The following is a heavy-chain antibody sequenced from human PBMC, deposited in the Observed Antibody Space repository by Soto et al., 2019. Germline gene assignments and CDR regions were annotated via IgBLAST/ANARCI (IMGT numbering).Heavy chain of an antibody. V-gene: IGHV3-30*03. J-gene: IGHJ4*02. Sequence: QVQLVESGGGVVQPGRSLRLSCAASGFTFSSYGMHWVRQAPGKGLEWVAVISYDGSNKYYADSVKGRFTISRDNSKNTLYLQMNSLRAEDTAVYYCAIQLEYSGYDANERFDYWGQGTLVTVSS. CDR3: AIQLEYSGYDANERFDY. CDR2: ISYDGSNK. CDR1: GFTFSSYG. D-gene: IGHD5-12*01.